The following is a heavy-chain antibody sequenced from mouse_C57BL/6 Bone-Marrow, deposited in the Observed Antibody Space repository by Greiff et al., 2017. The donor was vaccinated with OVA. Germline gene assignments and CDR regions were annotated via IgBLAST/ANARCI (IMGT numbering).Heavy chain of an antibody. V-gene: IGHV1-80*01. CDR2: LYPGDGDT. CDR3: ARLGYYAWFAY. CDR1: GYAFSSYW. J-gene: IGHJ3*01. Sequence: QVQLQQSGAELVKPGASVKISCKASGYAFSSYWMNWVKQRPGKGLEWIGQLYPGDGDTNYNGKFKGKATLTADKSSSTAYMQLSSLTSEDSAVYFCARLGYYAWFAYWGQGTLVTVSA. D-gene: IGHD1-1*01.